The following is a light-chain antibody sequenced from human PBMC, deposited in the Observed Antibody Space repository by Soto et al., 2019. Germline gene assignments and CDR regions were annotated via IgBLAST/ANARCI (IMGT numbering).Light chain of an antibody. V-gene: IGLV2-14*01. J-gene: IGLJ1*01. CDR1: SSDVGGYNY. CDR2: DVS. Sequence: LTQPASVSGSPGQSITISCTGTSSDVGGYNYVSWYQQHPGKAPKLMIYDVSNRPSGVSNRFSGSKSGNTASLTISGLQAEDEADYYCSSYTSSSTLPYVFGTGTKVTVL. CDR3: SSYTSSSTLPYV.